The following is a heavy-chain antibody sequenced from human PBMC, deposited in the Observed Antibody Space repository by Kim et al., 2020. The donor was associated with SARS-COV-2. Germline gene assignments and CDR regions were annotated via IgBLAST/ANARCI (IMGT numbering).Heavy chain of an antibody. CDR3: AREGDGYKSGFDY. CDR2: ISYDGSNK. D-gene: IGHD5-12*01. J-gene: IGHJ4*02. V-gene: IGHV3-30-3*01. Sequence: GGSLRLSCAASGFTFSSYAMHWVRQAPGKGLEWVAVISYDGSNKYYAYSVKGRFTISRDNSKNTLYLQMNSLRAEDTAVYYCAREGDGYKSGFDYWGQGTLVTVSS. CDR1: GFTFSSYA.